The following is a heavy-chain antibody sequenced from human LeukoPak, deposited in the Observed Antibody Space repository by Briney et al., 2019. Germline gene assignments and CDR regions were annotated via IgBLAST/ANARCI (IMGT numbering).Heavy chain of an antibody. J-gene: IGHJ6*02. V-gene: IGHV3-30-3*01. CDR3: ARDIRGSSGWTYYYYGMDV. Sequence: PGGSLRLSCAASGFTFSSYAMHWVRQAPGKGLGWVAVISYDVSNKYYADSVKGRFTISRDNSKNTLYLQMNSLRAEDTAVYYCARDIRGSSGWTYYYYGMDVWGQGTTVTVSS. CDR2: ISYDVSNK. CDR1: GFTFSSYA. D-gene: IGHD6-19*01.